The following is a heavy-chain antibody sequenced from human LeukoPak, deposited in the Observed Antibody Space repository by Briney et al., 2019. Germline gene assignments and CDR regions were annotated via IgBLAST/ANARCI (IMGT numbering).Heavy chain of an antibody. CDR2: ISGSGSTI. V-gene: IGHV3-48*03. CDR1: GITFSSYE. J-gene: IGHJ6*02. D-gene: IGHD3-22*01. Sequence: PGGSLRLSCAASGITFSSYEMNGVRQAPGEGLGWGSGISGSGSTIYYADSVKGQFTTSRDNAKNSLYLQMNRLRVEDTAVYYCARLFYYDSSGVYGMDVWGQGTTVTVSS. CDR3: ARLFYYDSSGVYGMDV.